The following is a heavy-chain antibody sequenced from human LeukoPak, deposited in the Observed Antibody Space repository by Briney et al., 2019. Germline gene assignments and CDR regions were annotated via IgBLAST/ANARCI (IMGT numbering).Heavy chain of an antibody. CDR1: GGSFSGYY. V-gene: IGHV4-34*01. D-gene: IGHD6-19*01. Sequence: PSETLSLTCAVYGGSFSGYYWSWIRQPPGKGLEWIGEINHSGSTNYNPSLESRVTISVDTSKNQFSLKLSSVTAADTAVYYCASHSSGWSDAFDIWGQGTMVTVSS. CDR2: INHSGST. CDR3: ASHSSGWSDAFDI. J-gene: IGHJ3*02.